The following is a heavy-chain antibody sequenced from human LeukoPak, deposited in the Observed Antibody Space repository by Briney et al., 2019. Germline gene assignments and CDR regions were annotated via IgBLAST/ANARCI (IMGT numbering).Heavy chain of an antibody. CDR2: IYSGGST. D-gene: IGHD2-2*01. CDR3: ARDGGSAMPFDS. V-gene: IGHV3-66*01. Sequence: GGSLRLSCAASGFTVSTNYMNWVRQAPGKGLEWVSVIYSGGSTYYADSVKGRFTISRDNSKNTLYLQMNNLRAEDTAVYYCARDGGSAMPFDSWGQGTLVTVSS. J-gene: IGHJ4*02. CDR1: GFTVSTNY.